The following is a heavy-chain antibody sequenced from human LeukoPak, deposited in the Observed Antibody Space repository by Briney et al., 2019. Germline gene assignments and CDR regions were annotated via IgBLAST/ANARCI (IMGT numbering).Heavy chain of an antibody. CDR3: AKAGRLQAVAGWIDY. D-gene: IGHD6-19*01. CDR1: RYTFRNYV. V-gene: IGHV3-23*01. CDR2: IGGGATT. J-gene: IGHJ4*02. Sequence: GGSLRLSCAASRYTFRNYVMSWVRQAPGKGLEWVSAIGGGATTYYADYVKGRFTISRDESKNTLYLQMKHVSAVLSAIYYCAKAGRLQAVAGWIDYWGQGTLVTVS.